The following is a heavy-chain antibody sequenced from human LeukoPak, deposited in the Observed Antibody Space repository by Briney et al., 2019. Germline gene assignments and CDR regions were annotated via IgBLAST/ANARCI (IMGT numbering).Heavy chain of an antibody. V-gene: IGHV1-2*02. CDR2: INPYSGGT. J-gene: IGHJ4*02. Sequence: ASVKVSCKASGYTFTDYYIHWVRQGPGQGLEWMGWINPYSGGTNYAQKLQGRVTMTRDTSISTAYMELGRLRSDDTAVYYCARAPFDTAMVDFDYWGQGTLVTVSS. CDR3: ARAPFDTAMVDFDY. D-gene: IGHD5-18*01. CDR1: GYTFTDYY.